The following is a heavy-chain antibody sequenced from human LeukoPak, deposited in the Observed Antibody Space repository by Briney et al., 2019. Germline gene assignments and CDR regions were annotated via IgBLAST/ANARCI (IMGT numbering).Heavy chain of an antibody. Sequence: GGSLRLSCAASGFTFSSYWMHWVRHAPGKGLEWVSRMDPDGRTIDYADSFKGRLDNSRNNANHTLYLQMSSLRDEDTAVNYCISDLCGRDDQWGRGTLVTVSS. D-gene: IGHD1-1*01. CDR2: MDPDGRTI. V-gene: IGHV3-74*01. J-gene: IGHJ5*02. CDR3: ISDLCGRDDQ. CDR1: GFTFSSYW.